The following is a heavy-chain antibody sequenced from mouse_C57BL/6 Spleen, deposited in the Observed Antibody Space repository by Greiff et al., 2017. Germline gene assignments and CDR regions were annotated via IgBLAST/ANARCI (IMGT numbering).Heavy chain of an antibody. CDR2: ISSGSSTI. CDR3: ARGRLNWYFDV. D-gene: IGHD3-2*02. J-gene: IGHJ1*03. Sequence: DVHLVESGGGLVKPGGSLKLSCAASGFTFSDYGMHWVRQAPEKGLEWVAYISSGSSTIYYADTVKGRFTISRDNAKNTLFLQMTSLRSEDTAMYYCARGRLNWYFDVWGTGTTVTVSS. CDR1: GFTFSDYG. V-gene: IGHV5-17*01.